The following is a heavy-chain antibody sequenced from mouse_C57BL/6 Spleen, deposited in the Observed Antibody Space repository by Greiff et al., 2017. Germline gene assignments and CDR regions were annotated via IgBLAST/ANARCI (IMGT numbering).Heavy chain of an antibody. Sequence: QVQLQQSGPGLVAPSQSLSITCTVSGFSLTSYGVHWVRQPPGKGLEWLVVIWSDGSTTYNSALKSRLSISKDNSKSQVFLKMNSLQTDDTAMYYCARHPGSSFYYAMDYWGQGTSVTVSS. CDR1: GFSLTSYG. D-gene: IGHD1-1*01. CDR2: IWSDGST. CDR3: ARHPGSSFYYAMDY. V-gene: IGHV2-6-1*01. J-gene: IGHJ4*01.